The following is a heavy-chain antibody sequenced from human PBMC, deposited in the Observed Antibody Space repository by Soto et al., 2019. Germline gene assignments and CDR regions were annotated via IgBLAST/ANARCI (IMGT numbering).Heavy chain of an antibody. V-gene: IGHV1-18*01. D-gene: IGHD3-9*01. CDR3: ARADAVITINFDY. Sequence: QVQLVQSGAEVKKPGASVRVFCKASGYTFTDYGINWVRQAPGQGLEWMGWISAYNDNTNYAQKLQDRVTMTTDTSTSTAYLELRSLRSDDTAVYYCARADAVITINFDYWGQGTLVTVSS. CDR1: GYTFTDYG. CDR2: ISAYNDNT. J-gene: IGHJ4*02.